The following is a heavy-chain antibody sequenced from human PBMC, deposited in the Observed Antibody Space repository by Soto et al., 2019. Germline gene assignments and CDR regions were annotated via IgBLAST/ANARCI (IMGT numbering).Heavy chain of an antibody. D-gene: IGHD1-20*01. CDR2: ISAYNGNT. J-gene: IGHJ6*02. Sequence: ASVKVSCKASGYSFTSYGISWVRQAPGQGLEWMGWISAYNGNTNYEEKVQGRVAMTTDTSQTTAYLALRTLRSDDAAVYYCARDPPITGSLRGTPLMAVWGQGTTVTVSS. CDR3: ARDPPITGSLRGTPLMAV. CDR1: GYSFTSYG. V-gene: IGHV1-18*04.